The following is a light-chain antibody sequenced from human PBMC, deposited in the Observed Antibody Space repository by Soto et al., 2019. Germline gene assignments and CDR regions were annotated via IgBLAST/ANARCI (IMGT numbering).Light chain of an antibody. CDR2: GNN. CDR3: AAWDDSLNGYV. Sequence: QSALTQPASVSGSPGQSITIFCSGTSSDIGGYNYVSWYQHHPGKAPKLIIYGNNQRPSGVPDRFSGSKSGTSASLAISGLQSEDEADYYCAAWDDSLNGYVFGTGTKLTVL. CDR1: SSDIGGYNY. J-gene: IGLJ1*01. V-gene: IGLV2-14*03.